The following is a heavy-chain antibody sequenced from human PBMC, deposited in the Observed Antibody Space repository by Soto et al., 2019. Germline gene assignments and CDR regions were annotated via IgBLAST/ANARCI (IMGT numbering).Heavy chain of an antibody. V-gene: IGHV4-59*01. CDR1: GGSISRYY. D-gene: IGHD2-21*02. J-gene: IGHJ6*02. Sequence: QVRLQESGPGLVKPSETLSLTCTVSGGSISRYYWSWIRQPPGKGLEWIGYLYNAGSTIYNPSLKRRVNLSVDIPPNQFSLNLNHVTAADTAVYYCARDLWGYCGTDCYPLDVWGQGTTVTVSS. CDR2: LYNAGST. CDR3: ARDLWGYCGTDCYPLDV.